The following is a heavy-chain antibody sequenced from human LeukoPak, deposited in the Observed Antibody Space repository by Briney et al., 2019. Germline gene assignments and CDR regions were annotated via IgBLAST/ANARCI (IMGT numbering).Heavy chain of an antibody. CDR1: GGTFSSYA. J-gene: IGHJ4*02. Sequence: SVKVSCKASGGTFSSYATSWVRQAPGQGLEWMGGIIPIFGTANYAQKFQGRVTITADESTSTAYMELSSVRSEDTAVYYCAAYCSGGSCYPEEYFDYWGQGTLVTVSS. V-gene: IGHV1-69*01. D-gene: IGHD2-15*01. CDR2: IIPIFGTA. CDR3: AAYCSGGSCYPEEYFDY.